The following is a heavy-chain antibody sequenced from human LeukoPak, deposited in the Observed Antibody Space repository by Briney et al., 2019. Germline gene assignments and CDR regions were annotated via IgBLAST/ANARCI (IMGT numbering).Heavy chain of an antibody. CDR2: IYYSGST. V-gene: IGHV4-59*08. D-gene: IGHD1-14*01. CDR3: ARQNRRYYFDY. CDR1: GVSISSYY. J-gene: IGHJ4*02. Sequence: SETLSLTCTVSGVSISSYYWSWIRQPPGKGLEWIGYIYYSGSTNYNPSLKSRVTISVDTSKNQFSLKLSSVTAADTAVYYCARQNRRYYFDYWGQGTLVTVSS.